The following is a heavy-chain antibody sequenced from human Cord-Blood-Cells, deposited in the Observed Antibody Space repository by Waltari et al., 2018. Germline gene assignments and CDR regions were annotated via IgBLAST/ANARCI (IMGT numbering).Heavy chain of an antibody. J-gene: IGHJ4*02. CDR2: MNPNSGNT. CDR3: ARGEYSSSWYDY. Sequence: QVQLVQSGAEVKKPGASVKVSCKASGYTFTSYDINWVRQATGQGLEWMGWMNPNSGNTGEAQKSRCRGTMTRNTSISAAYMELSSLRCEDTAVYYCARGEYSSSWYDYWGQGTLVTVAS. V-gene: IGHV1-8*01. CDR1: GYTFTSYD. D-gene: IGHD6-13*01.